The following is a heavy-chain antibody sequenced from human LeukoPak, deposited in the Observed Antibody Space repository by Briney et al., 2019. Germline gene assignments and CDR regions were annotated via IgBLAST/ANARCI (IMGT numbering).Heavy chain of an antibody. CDR1: GFTFSSYG. V-gene: IGHV3-30*18. CDR3: AKEMQGSGFTFDI. CDR2: ISYDGSNK. D-gene: IGHD6-19*01. Sequence: GGSLRLSCAVSGFTFSSYGMHWVRQAPGKGLEWVAIISYDGSNKYYADSVKGRFATSRDNSKNTLYLQMNSLSAEDTAVYYCAKEMQGSGFTFDIWGQGTMVTVSS. J-gene: IGHJ3*02.